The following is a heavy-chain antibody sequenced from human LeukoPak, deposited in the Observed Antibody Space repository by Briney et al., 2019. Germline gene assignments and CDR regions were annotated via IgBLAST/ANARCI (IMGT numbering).Heavy chain of an antibody. CDR1: GFTFSNYA. CDR3: AKEGRGMGAATIDY. CDR2: ISGSGGST. Sequence: GGSLRLSCAASGFTFSNYAMSWVRQAPGKGLEWVSGISGSGGSTYYADSVGRFSISRDNSNNTLYLQMTSLRAEDTAVYYCAKEGRGMGAATIDYWSQGTLVTVSS. V-gene: IGHV3-23*01. J-gene: IGHJ4*02. D-gene: IGHD1-26*01.